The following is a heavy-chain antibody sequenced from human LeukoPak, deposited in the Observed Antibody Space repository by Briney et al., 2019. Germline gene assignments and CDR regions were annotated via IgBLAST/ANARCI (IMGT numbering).Heavy chain of an antibody. D-gene: IGHD3-22*01. V-gene: IGHV3-23*01. CDR1: GFTFSSYA. CDR3: AKCRYDSSGYYFDY. Sequence: GGSLRLSCAASGFTFSSYAMTWVRQAPGKGLEWVSAISGSGGSTYYADSVKGRFTISRDNSKNTLYLQMNSLRAEDTAVYSCAKCRYDSSGYYFDYRGQGTLVTVSS. CDR2: ISGSGGST. J-gene: IGHJ4*02.